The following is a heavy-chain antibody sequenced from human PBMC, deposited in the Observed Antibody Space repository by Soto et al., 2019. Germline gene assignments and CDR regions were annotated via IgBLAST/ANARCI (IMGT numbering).Heavy chain of an antibody. Sequence: QLQLQESGPGLVKPSETLSLTCTVSGGSISSSSYYWGWIRQPPGKGLEWIGSIYYSGSTYYNPSLKSRVTISVDTSKNQFSLKLSSLTAADTAVYYCATKTGGGWEDGMDVWGQGTTATVSS. CDR2: IYYSGST. V-gene: IGHV4-39*01. D-gene: IGHD6-19*01. CDR3: ATKTGGGWEDGMDV. CDR1: GGSISSSSYY. J-gene: IGHJ6*02.